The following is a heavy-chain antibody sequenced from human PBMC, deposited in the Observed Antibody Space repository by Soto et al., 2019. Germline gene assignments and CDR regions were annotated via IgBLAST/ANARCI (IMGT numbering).Heavy chain of an antibody. CDR2: INAGNGNT. Sequence: ASVKVSCKASGYTFTSYAMHWVRQAPGQRLEWMGWINAGNGNTKYSQKFQGRVTITRDTSASTAYMELSSLRSEDTAVYYCARDSAVYGDYIYFDYWGQGTLVTVSS. D-gene: IGHD4-17*01. J-gene: IGHJ4*02. V-gene: IGHV1-3*01. CDR3: ARDSAVYGDYIYFDY. CDR1: GYTFTSYA.